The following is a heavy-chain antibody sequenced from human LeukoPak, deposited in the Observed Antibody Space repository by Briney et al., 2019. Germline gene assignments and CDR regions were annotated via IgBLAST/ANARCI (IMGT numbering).Heavy chain of an antibody. Sequence: PGGSLRLSCAASGFTFNRYWMSWVRQAPGKGLEWVSYISSSSTTMYYANSVKGRFTISRDNARNSLYLQMNSLRAEDTAVYYCARESSPGTNAFDYWGQGTLVTVSS. D-gene: IGHD6-13*01. J-gene: IGHJ4*02. CDR1: GFTFNRYW. V-gene: IGHV3-48*01. CDR2: ISSSSTTM. CDR3: ARESSPGTNAFDY.